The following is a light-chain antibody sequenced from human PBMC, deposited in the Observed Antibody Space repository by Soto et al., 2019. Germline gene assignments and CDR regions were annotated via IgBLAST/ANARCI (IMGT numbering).Light chain of an antibody. J-gene: IGKJ2*01. V-gene: IGKV3-11*01. CDR1: QSISSY. CDR3: QQRSNWPT. CDR2: DAS. Sequence: EIVLTQSPATLSLSPGERATLSCRASQSISSYLAWYQQKPGQAPRLLIYDASNRVTGIPARFSGSGSGTDFTLTISSLESEDFAVYYCQQRSNWPTFGQGTKLEIK.